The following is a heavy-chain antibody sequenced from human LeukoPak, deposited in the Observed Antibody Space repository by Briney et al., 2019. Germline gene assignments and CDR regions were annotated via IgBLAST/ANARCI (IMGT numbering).Heavy chain of an antibody. V-gene: IGHV3-11*04. CDR3: ARDTETYYYDSSGYSHFDY. CDR1: GFTFSDYY. J-gene: IGHJ4*02. Sequence: GGSLRLSCAASGFTFSDYYMSWIRQAPGKGLEWVSYISSGGGSIYYADSVKGRFTISRDNAENSLYLQMNSLGAEDTAVYYCARDTETYYYDSSGYSHFDYWGQGTLVTVSS. D-gene: IGHD3-22*01. CDR2: ISSGGGSI.